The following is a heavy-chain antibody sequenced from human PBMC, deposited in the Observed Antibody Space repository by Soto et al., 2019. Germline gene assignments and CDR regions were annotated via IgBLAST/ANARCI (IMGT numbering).Heavy chain of an antibody. D-gene: IGHD3-3*01. J-gene: IGHJ6*02. CDR1: GYTFTGYY. Sequence: ASVKVSCKASGYTFTGYYMHWVRQAPGQGLEWMGWINPNSGGTNYAQKFQGRVTMTRDTSISTAYMELSRLRSDDTAVYYCATDFWSGYYTPYYYYGMDVWGQGTTVTVSS. CDR2: INPNSGGT. CDR3: ATDFWSGYYTPYYYYGMDV. V-gene: IGHV1-2*02.